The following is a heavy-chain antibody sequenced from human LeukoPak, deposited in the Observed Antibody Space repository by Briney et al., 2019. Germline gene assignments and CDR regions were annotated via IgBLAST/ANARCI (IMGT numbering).Heavy chain of an antibody. CDR3: AKDKGDFWSGHHY. J-gene: IGHJ4*02. CDR1: GFTFSNYA. D-gene: IGHD3-3*01. Sequence: GGPLRLSCAASGFTFSNYAMSWGRQAPGKGLEWGSSITGSGGSTYYADSVKGRFTISRDNSKNTLYLQMSSLRAEDTAVYYCAKDKGDFWSGHHYWGQGTLVTVSS. CDR2: ITGSGGST. V-gene: IGHV3-23*01.